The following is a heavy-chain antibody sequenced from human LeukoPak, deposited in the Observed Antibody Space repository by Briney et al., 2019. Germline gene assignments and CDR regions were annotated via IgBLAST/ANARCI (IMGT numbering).Heavy chain of an antibody. CDR1: GYTFTSYA. V-gene: IGHV1-3*03. CDR3: ARFKGIAVAGTSHYYYYYMDV. Sequence: ASVKVSCKASGYTFTSYAMHWVRQAPGQRLERMGWINAGNGNTKYSQEFQGRVTMTRDMSTSTVYMELSSLRSEDTAVYYCARFKGIAVAGTSHYYYYYMDVWGKGTTVTVSS. J-gene: IGHJ6*03. CDR2: INAGNGNT. D-gene: IGHD6-19*01.